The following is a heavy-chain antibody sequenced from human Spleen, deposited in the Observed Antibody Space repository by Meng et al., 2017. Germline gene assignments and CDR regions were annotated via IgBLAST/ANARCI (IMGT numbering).Heavy chain of an antibody. CDR1: GFTFSDYY. J-gene: IGHJ4*02. CDR2: ISISGGRT. CDR3: ARINGYNYGYSDF. Sequence: GGSLRLSCAASGFTFSDYYMSWIRQAPGKGLEWVSGISISGGRTYYADSVKGRFTISRDNSKNTLSLQMNSLRAEDTAVYYCARINGYNYGYSDFWGQGTLVTVSS. D-gene: IGHD5-18*01. V-gene: IGHV3-23*01.